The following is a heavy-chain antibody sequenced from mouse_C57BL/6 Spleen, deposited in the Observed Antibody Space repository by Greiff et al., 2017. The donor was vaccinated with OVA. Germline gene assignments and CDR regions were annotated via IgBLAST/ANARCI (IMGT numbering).Heavy chain of an antibody. J-gene: IGHJ3*01. CDR3: ARGGAYGSSWGFAY. D-gene: IGHD1-1*01. Sequence: QVQLQQPGAELVMPGASVKLSCKASGYTFTSYWMHWVKQRPGQGLEWIGEIDPSDSYTNYNQKVKGKSTLTVDKSSSTAYMQLSSLTSEDSAVYYCARGGAYGSSWGFAYWGQGTLVTVSA. CDR2: IDPSDSYT. V-gene: IGHV1-69*01. CDR1: GYTFTSYW.